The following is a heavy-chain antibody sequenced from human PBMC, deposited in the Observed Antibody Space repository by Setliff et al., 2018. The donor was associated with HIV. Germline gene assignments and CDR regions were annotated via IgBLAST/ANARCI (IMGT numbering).Heavy chain of an antibody. CDR2: ISAYNGNT. J-gene: IGHJ6*02. D-gene: IGHD3-22*01. CDR1: GYSFTVYY. V-gene: IGHV1-18*04. Sequence: RASVKVSCKASGYSFTVYYMHWVRQAPGQGLEWMGWISAYNGNTNYAQKLQGRVTMTTDTSTSTAYMELRSLRSDDTAVYYCAREIGDYYDSSGYYPPTDYYYGMDVWGQGTTVTVSS. CDR3: AREIGDYYDSSGYYPPTDYYYGMDV.